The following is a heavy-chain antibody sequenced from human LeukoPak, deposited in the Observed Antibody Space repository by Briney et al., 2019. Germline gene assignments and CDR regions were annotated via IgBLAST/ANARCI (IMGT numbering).Heavy chain of an antibody. V-gene: IGHV1-2*02. CDR1: GYTFTGYY. D-gene: IGHD3-10*01. J-gene: IGHJ5*02. Sequence: GASVKVSCKASGYTFTGYYMHWVRQAPGQGLEWMGWINPNSGGTNYAQKFQGRVTMTRDTSISTAYMELSRLRSDDTAMYYCARPGSYYSNWFDPWGQGTLVTVSS. CDR3: ARPGSYYSNWFDP. CDR2: INPNSGGT.